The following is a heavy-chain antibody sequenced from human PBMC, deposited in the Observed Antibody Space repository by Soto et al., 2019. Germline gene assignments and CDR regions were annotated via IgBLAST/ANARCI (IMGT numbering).Heavy chain of an antibody. J-gene: IGHJ4*02. CDR1: GFTFSSYS. D-gene: IGHD6-19*01. V-gene: IGHV3-21*01. CDR3: ARGNSSGWHLAV. CDR2: ISSSSSYI. Sequence: GGSLRLSCAASGFTFSSYSMNWVRQAPGKGLEWVSSISSSSSYIYYADSVKGRFTISRDNAKNSLYLQMNSLRAEDTAVYYCARGNSSGWHLAVWGQGTLVTVSS.